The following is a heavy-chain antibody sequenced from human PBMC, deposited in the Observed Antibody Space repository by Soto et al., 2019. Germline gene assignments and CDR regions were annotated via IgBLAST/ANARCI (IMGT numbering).Heavy chain of an antibody. J-gene: IGHJ6*02. V-gene: IGHV1-69*12. D-gene: IGHD6-6*01. CDR3: ARFSSSFNEGGYYYYGMDV. Sequence: QVQLVQSGAEVKKPGSSVKVSCKASGGTFSSYAISWVRQAPGQGLEWMGGIIPIFGTANYAQKFQGRVTITADESTSQPYMELSSRRSEDTAVDYCARFSSSFNEGGYYYYGMDVWGQGTTVTVSS. CDR1: GGTFSSYA. CDR2: IIPIFGTA.